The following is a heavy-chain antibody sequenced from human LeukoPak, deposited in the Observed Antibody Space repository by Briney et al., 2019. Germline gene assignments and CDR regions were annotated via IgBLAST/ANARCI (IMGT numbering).Heavy chain of an antibody. J-gene: IGHJ4*02. D-gene: IGHD4-17*01. Sequence: SETLSLTCTVPGGSISSYYWSWIRQPPGKGLEFIGYIFYSGSTNYNPSLKSRVTMSVDTSINQFSPKLSSVTAADTAEYYCARHSNNGDYTLDSWGQGTLVTVSS. CDR1: GGSISSYY. CDR3: ARHSNNGDYTLDS. V-gene: IGHV4-59*08. CDR2: IFYSGST.